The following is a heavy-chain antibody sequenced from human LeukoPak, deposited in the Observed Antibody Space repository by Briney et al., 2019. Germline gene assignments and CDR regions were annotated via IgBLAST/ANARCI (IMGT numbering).Heavy chain of an antibody. CDR3: ASLAAAGTIGWFDP. Sequence: PSETLSLTCTVSGGSISSSSYYWSWIRQPPGKGLEWIGYIYYSGSTNYNPSLKSRVTISVDTSKNQFSLKLSSVTAADTAVYYCASLAAAGTIGWFDPWGQGTLVTVSS. J-gene: IGHJ5*02. CDR1: GGSISSSSYY. CDR2: IYYSGST. D-gene: IGHD6-13*01. V-gene: IGHV4-61*01.